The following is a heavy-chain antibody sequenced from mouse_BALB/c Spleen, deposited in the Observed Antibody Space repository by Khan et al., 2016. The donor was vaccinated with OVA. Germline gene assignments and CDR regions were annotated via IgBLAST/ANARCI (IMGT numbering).Heavy chain of an antibody. D-gene: IGHD2-1*01. CDR3: ASSSYGNRFAY. Sequence: QIQLVQSGPELKKPGETVKISCKASGYTFTDYSMHWVKQAPGKGLKWMGWINTETGEPTYADDFKGRFAFSLETSASTAYLQINNLKNEDTATYFCASSSYGNRFAYWGQGTLVTVSA. CDR1: GYTFTDYS. V-gene: IGHV9-2-1*01. J-gene: IGHJ3*01. CDR2: INTETGEP.